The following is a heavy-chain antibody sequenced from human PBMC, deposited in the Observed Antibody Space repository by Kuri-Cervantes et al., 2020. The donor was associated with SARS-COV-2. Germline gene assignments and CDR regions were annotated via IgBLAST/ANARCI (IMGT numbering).Heavy chain of an antibody. Sequence: GSLRLSCTVSGGSISSSSYYWGWIRQPPGKGLEWIGEINHSGSTNYNPSLKSRVTISVDTSKNQFSLKLSSVTAADTAVYYCARGASYLSYWGQGTLVTVSS. CDR3: ARGASYLSY. CDR1: GGSISSSSYY. CDR2: INHSGST. V-gene: IGHV4-39*07. J-gene: IGHJ4*02.